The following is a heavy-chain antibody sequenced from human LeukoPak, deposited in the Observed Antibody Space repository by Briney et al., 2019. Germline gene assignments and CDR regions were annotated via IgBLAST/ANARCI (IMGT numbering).Heavy chain of an antibody. CDR1: GFTFSSYS. V-gene: IGHV3-21*01. CDR3: ARPGRYFYDSSGYLDY. J-gene: IGHJ4*02. CDR2: ISSSSSYI. Sequence: GGSLRLSCAASGFTFSSYSMNWVRQAPGKGLEWVSSISSSSSYIYYADSVKGRFTISRDNAKNSLYLQTNSLRAEDTAVYYCARPGRYFYDSSGYLDYWGQGTLVTVS. D-gene: IGHD3-22*01.